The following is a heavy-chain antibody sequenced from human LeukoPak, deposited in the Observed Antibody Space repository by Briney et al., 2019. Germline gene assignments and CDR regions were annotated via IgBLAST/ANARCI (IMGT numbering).Heavy chain of an antibody. V-gene: IGHV4-59*12. J-gene: IGHJ3*02. D-gene: IGHD3-9*01. CDR3: ARVPDWLSVNAFDI. CDR1: GGSISSYY. CDR2: IYYSGST. Sequence: PSETLSLTCTVSGGSISSYYWSWIRQPPGKGLEWIGYIYYSGSTNYNPSLKSRVTMSVDTSKNQFSLKLSSVTAADTAVYYCARVPDWLSVNAFDIWGQGTMVTVSS.